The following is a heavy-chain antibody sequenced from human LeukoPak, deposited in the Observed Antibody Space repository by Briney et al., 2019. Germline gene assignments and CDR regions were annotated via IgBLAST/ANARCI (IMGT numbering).Heavy chain of an antibody. CDR1: GFTFRTSG. D-gene: IGHD5-12*01. CDR3: VRAIVYSAYDYLGY. CDR2: INSDGSTT. V-gene: IGHV3-74*01. Sequence: GGSLRLSCAASGFTFRTSGMHWVRQAPGKGLVWVSRINSDGSTTNYADSAKGRFTISRDNAKNTLYLQMNSLRAEDTAVYYCVRAIVYSAYDYLGYWGQGSLVTVSS. J-gene: IGHJ4*02.